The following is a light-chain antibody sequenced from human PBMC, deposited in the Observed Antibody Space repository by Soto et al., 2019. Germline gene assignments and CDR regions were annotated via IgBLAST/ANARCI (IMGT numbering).Light chain of an antibody. Sequence: DIQMTQSPSSLSASVGDRVTITCRASQGISSYLAWYQQQPGKVPKLLIYAASTLQSGVPSRFSGSGSGTDFTLTISGLQPGDVATYYCQKYNSGPQTFGQGTKVVI. V-gene: IGKV1-27*01. J-gene: IGKJ1*01. CDR2: AAS. CDR1: QGISSY. CDR3: QKYNSGPQT.